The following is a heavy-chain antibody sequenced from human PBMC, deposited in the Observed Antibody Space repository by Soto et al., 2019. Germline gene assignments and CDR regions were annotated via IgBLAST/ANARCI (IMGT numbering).Heavy chain of an antibody. CDR2: ISTYNGK. CDR3: ARDYPPNLTDY. CDR1: GYTFSNYG. D-gene: IGHD2-8*01. V-gene: IGHV1-18*04. J-gene: IGHJ4*02. Sequence: QVQLMQSGTEVKKPGASAKVSCKASGYTFSNYGITWVRQAPGQGLEWVGTISTYNGKQYAERFKDRVTMTTYTSTGNAYMKLQSLKPDDTAVYYCARDYPPNLTDYWGQGTLVTVSS.